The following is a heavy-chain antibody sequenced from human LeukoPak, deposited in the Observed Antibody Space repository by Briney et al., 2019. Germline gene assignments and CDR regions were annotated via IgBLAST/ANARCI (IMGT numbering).Heavy chain of an antibody. CDR3: GLSYCSGGSCYSFQSFRYYYYYMDV. CDR2: IIPIFSTA. J-gene: IGHJ6*03. CDR1: GGTFSSYA. V-gene: IGHV1-69*05. D-gene: IGHD2-15*01. Sequence: GASVKVSCKASGGTFSSYAISWVRQAPGQGLEWMGGIIPIFSTANYAQKFQGRVTITTDESTSTAYMELSSLRSEDTAVYYCGLSYCSGGSCYSFQSFRYYYYYMDVWGKGTTVTVSS.